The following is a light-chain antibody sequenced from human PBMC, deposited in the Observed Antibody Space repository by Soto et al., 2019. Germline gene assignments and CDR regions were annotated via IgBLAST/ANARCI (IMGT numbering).Light chain of an antibody. CDR2: GAS. J-gene: IGKJ2*01. Sequence: DNVLTQSPGTLSFSPGDRATLSCRVSQIVTNNYLAWYQHRPGQAPRLLIYGASSRAAGIPDRFTGRGSGIAFTLTIKRVEPEDFAVYYCQQYATSPYTFGRGVWLDI. CDR3: QQYATSPYT. CDR1: QIVTNNY. V-gene: IGKV3-20*01.